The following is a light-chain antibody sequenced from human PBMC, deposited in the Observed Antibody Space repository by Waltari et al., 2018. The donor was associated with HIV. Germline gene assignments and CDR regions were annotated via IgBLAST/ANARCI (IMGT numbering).Light chain of an antibody. Sequence: EIVLTQSPGTLSLSPGERATLSCRASQSVSRYLAWYQQKPGQAPRLLIYDASNRATGIPARFSGSGSGTDFTLTISNLEPEDFAVYYCQQRSDWPPITFGQGTRLEIK. V-gene: IGKV3-11*01. J-gene: IGKJ5*01. CDR1: QSVSRY. CDR3: QQRSDWPPIT. CDR2: DAS.